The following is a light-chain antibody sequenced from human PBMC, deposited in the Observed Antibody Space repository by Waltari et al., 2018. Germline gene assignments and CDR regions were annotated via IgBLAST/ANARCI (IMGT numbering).Light chain of an antibody. V-gene: IGLV2-14*03. Sequence: QSALTQPASVSGSPGQSITISCTGTSSDVGGSNYVSGDQQHPGKTPKLLIYDVTNRPSGVSNRFSGSKSGYTASLTISGLQAEDEADDYCNSYTSSNTVIFGGVTKLTVL. CDR2: DVT. CDR1: SSDVGGSNY. J-gene: IGLJ2*01. CDR3: NSYTSSNTVI.